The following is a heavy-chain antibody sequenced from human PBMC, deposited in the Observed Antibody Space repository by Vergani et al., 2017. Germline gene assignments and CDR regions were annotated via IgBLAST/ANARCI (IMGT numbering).Heavy chain of an antibody. V-gene: IGHV3-30*18. CDR1: GFTFSSYG. Sequence: QVQLVESGGGLVQPGGSLRLSCAASGFTFSSYGMHWVRQAPGKGLEWVAVISYDGSNKYYADSVKGRFTISRDNSKNTLYLQMNSLRAEDTAVYYCAKDSANYYDNYMDVWGKGTTVTVSS. CDR2: ISYDGSNK. D-gene: IGHD3-22*01. J-gene: IGHJ6*03. CDR3: AKDSANYYDNYMDV.